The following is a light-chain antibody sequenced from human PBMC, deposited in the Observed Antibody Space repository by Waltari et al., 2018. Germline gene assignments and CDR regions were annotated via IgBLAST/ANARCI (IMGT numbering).Light chain of an antibody. J-gene: IGLJ2*01. CDR1: SSDIGAYNI. CDR2: EVS. V-gene: IGLV2-11*01. CDR3: CSYAGSYTLI. Sequence: QAALTQPRSVSGSPGQSVTISCTGTSSDIGAYNIVSWYQQHPGTVPKLIIYEVSKRPSGVSDRFSGSKSGIAASLTVSGLQAEDEADYYCCSYAGSYTLIFGGGTQLTVL.